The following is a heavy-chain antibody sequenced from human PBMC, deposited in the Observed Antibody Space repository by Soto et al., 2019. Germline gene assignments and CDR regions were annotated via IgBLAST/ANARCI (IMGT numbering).Heavy chain of an antibody. V-gene: IGHV1-18*01. Sequence: ASVKVSCKASGYTFTDNGVSWMRQAPGQGLEWMGWINPNNGNTKYAQNFQGRVTMTTDTSTSTAYMELSSLRSEDTAVYHCARVRARPGDAFDIWGQGTMVTVSS. CDR1: GYTFTDNG. CDR3: ARVRARPGDAFDI. CDR2: INPNNGNT. J-gene: IGHJ3*02. D-gene: IGHD6-25*01.